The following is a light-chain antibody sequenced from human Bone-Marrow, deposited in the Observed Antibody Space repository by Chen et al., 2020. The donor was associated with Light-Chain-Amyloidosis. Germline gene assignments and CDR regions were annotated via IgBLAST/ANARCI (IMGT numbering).Light chain of an antibody. CDR1: SSNIGAGND. V-gene: IGLV1-40*01. J-gene: IGLJ1*01. Sequence: QSVLTPPPSVSGAPGQKVTILCTGSSSNIGAGNDVHWYQQLPGTTPKILIYGNTNRLSGVPSRFSGSKSGTSASLVISGLRPDDEADYHCQTYANATHVFGTGTKVIVL. CDR3: QTYANATHV. CDR2: GNT.